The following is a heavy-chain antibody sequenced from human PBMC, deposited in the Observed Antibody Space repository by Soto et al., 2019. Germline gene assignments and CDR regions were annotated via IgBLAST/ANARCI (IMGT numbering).Heavy chain of an antibody. CDR1: GGSISSSSYY. CDR3: VSPNYDFDYYYGMDV. J-gene: IGHJ6*02. V-gene: IGHV4-39*01. Sequence: PSETLSLTCTVSGGSISSSSYYWGWIRQPPGKGLEWIGSIYYSGSTYYNPSLKSRVTISVDTSKNQFSLKLSSVTAADTAVYYCVSPNYDFDYYYGMDVWGQGTTVTVSS. CDR2: IYYSGST. D-gene: IGHD3-3*01.